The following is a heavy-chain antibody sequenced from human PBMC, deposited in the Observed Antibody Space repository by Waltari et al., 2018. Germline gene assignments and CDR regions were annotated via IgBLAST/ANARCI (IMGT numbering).Heavy chain of an antibody. CDR1: GYSFTSYW. Sequence: EVQLVPSGAEVKQPGEYLKISCQGSGYSFTSYWIGWVRQMPGKGLDWMWIIYPGDSVTGDSPSSQGQVTISADKSTGTAYLQWSSLKASDTAMDYCARHRLYDSSGYHLDYWGQGALVTVSS. CDR3: ARHRLYDSSGYHLDY. V-gene: IGHV5-51*01. CDR2: IYPGDSVT. J-gene: IGHJ4*02. D-gene: IGHD3-22*01.